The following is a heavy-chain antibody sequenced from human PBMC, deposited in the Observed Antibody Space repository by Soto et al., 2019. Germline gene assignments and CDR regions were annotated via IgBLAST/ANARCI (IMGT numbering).Heavy chain of an antibody. CDR3: ARLGCSGGSCYNYYYYYMDV. D-gene: IGHD2-15*01. Sequence: PSETLSLTCTFSGGSISSYYWSWIRQPPGKGLEWIGYIYYSGSTNYNPSLKSRVTISVDTSKNQFSLKLSSVTAADTAVYYCARLGCSGGSCYNYYYYYMDVWGKGTTVTVSS. CDR2: IYYSGST. CDR1: GGSISSYY. V-gene: IGHV4-59*08. J-gene: IGHJ6*03.